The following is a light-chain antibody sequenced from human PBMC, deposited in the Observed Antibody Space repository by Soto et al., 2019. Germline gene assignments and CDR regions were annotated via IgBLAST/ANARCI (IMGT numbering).Light chain of an antibody. CDR1: SSDVGGYNY. CDR3: SSYTSSSTGV. CDR2: EVS. Sequence: QSVLTQPASVSGSPGQSITIYCTGTSSDVGGYNYVSWYQQHPGKAPKLMIYEVSNRPSGVSNRFSGSKSGNTASLTISGLQAEDEADYYCSSYTSSSTGVFGTGTKLTVL. J-gene: IGLJ1*01. V-gene: IGLV2-14*01.